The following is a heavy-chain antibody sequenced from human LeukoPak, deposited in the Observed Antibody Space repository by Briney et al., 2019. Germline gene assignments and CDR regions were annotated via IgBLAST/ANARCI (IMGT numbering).Heavy chain of an antibody. CDR2: ISSRSSYI. D-gene: IGHD6-19*01. CDR3: AREVSYSSGWGDFDY. CDR1: GFTFSSYS. V-gene: IGHV3-21*04. Sequence: GGSLRLSCAASGFTFSSYSMNWVRQAPGKGLEWVSSISSRSSYIYYADSVKGRFTISRDNAQNSLYLQMNSLRAEDTAVYYCAREVSYSSGWGDFDYWGQGTLVTVSS. J-gene: IGHJ4*02.